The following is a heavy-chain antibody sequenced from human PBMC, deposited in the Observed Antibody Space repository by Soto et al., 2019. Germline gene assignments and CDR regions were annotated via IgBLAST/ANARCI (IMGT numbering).Heavy chain of an antibody. V-gene: IGHV4-34*01. J-gene: IGHJ5*02. CDR2: INHSGSS. D-gene: IGHD7-27*01. CDR1: GGSFSVYY. Sequence: XATLSLTCAVYGGSFSVYYWSWIGQPPGKGLEWIGEINHSGSSHLNPSLKSRVSMSVDTSKNQFSLTLSSVTAADTAVYYCARENHTWAVLPVRKLKTNWRLDPWGQGTLVTV. CDR3: ARENHTWAVLPVRKLKTNWRLDP.